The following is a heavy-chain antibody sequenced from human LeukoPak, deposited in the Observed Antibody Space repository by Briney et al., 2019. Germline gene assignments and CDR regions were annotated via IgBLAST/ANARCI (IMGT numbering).Heavy chain of an antibody. D-gene: IGHD2-15*01. CDR3: ARGLWGYCSGGSCYSDYYYYYYMDV. CDR1: GGSFSGYY. Sequence: SETLSLTCAVYGGSFSGYYWSWIRQPPGKGLEWIGEINHSGSTNYNPSLKSRVTISVDTSKNQFSLKLSSVTAADTAVYYCARGLWGYCSGGSCYSDYYYYYYMDVWGKGTTVTISS. V-gene: IGHV4-34*01. CDR2: INHSGST. J-gene: IGHJ6*03.